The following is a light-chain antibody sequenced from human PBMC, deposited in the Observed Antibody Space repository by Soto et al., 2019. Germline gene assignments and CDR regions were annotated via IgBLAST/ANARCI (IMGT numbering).Light chain of an antibody. CDR1: SSDY. J-gene: IGLJ1*01. CDR3: SSYTGNKTYV. Sequence: QSVLTLPGSVAGSPGQSITISCTGPSSDYFSWYQQHPGKAPKLLIYDLTIRPSGASDRFSGSKSGNTASLTISGLQADDEADYYCSSYTGNKTYVFGTGTKVTVL. CDR2: DLT. V-gene: IGLV2-14*01.